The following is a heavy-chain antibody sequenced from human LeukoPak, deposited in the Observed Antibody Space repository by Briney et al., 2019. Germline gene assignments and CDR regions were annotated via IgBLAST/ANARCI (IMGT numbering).Heavy chain of an antibody. V-gene: IGHV3-30*02. CDR2: IRYDGSNK. Sequence: PGRSLRLSCAASGFIFSSYGMHWVRQAPGKGLEWVAFIRYDGSNKYYADSVKGRFTISRDNSKNTLYLQMNSLRAEDTAVYYCAKVSLMYYYGSGSRYYFDYWGQGTLVTVSS. J-gene: IGHJ4*02. D-gene: IGHD3-10*01. CDR3: AKVSLMYYYGSGSRYYFDY. CDR1: GFIFSSYG.